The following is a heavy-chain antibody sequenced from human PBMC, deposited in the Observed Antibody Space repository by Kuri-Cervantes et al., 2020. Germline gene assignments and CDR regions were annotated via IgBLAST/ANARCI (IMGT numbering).Heavy chain of an antibody. Sequence: GGSLRLSCAASGFTFSSYGMHWVRQAPGKGLEWVAVISYDGSNKYYADSVKGRFTISRDNSKNTLYLQMNSLRAEDTAVYYCARSSVTRGVIRVFDYWGQGTLVTVSS. V-gene: IGHV3-30*03. CDR3: ARSSVTRGVIRVFDY. J-gene: IGHJ4*02. CDR2: ISYDGSNK. D-gene: IGHD3-10*01. CDR1: GFTFSSYG.